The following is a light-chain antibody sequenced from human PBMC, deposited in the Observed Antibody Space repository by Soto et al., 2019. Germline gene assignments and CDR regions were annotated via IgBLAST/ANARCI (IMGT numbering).Light chain of an antibody. CDR1: QSISSY. Sequence: DIQMTQSPSSLSASVGDRVTITCRASQSISSYLNWYQQKPGKAPKLLIYKASTLKSGVPSRFSGSGSGTEFTLTISSLQPDDFATYSCQHYNSYSEAFGQGTKVELK. CDR3: QHYNSYSEA. CDR2: KAS. V-gene: IGKV1-5*03. J-gene: IGKJ1*01.